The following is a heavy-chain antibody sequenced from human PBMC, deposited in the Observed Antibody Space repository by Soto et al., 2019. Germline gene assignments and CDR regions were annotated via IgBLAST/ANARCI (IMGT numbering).Heavy chain of an antibody. J-gene: IGHJ5*02. CDR1: GNTFTSYD. CDR2: INPANGTT. Sequence: QVQLEQSGAEVRKPGASVKVSCKVSGNTFTSYDINWVRQPSGHGLEWMGWINPANGTTGYAPQFQGRFTLTTNTSTTTAFMELTSLRSDDTAVYYCTRSIVRIVPGQCPRAHLGPWGQGTLVSVCS. CDR3: TRSIVRIVPGQCPRAHLGP. V-gene: IGHV1-8*01. D-gene: IGHD2-8*01.